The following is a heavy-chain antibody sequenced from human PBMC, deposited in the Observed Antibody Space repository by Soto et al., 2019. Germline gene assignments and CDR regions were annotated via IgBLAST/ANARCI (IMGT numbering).Heavy chain of an antibody. CDR3: ARSHLASSGYDYFDC. V-gene: IGHV2-26*01. CDR1: GFSLSNARMG. J-gene: IGHJ4*02. CDR2: IFSNDEK. Sequence: SGPTLVNPIETLTLTCTVSGFSLSNARMGVSWIRQPPGKALEWLAHIFSNDEKSFSTSLKSRLTISKDNFKSQVVLTRTYMDPVDTATYYCARSHLASSGYDYFDCWGQGTLVTVSS. D-gene: IGHD5-12*01.